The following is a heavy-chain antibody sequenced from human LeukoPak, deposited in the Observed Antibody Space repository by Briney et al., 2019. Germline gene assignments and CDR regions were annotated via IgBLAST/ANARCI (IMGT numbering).Heavy chain of an antibody. V-gene: IGHV4-59*01. Sequence: PSETLSLTCAVYGGSFSGYYWSWIRQPPGKGLEWIGYIYYSGSTNYNPSLKSRVTISVDTSKNQFSLKLSSVTAADTAVHYCARSYQTFYYYYGMDVWGQGTTVTVSS. CDR2: IYYSGST. D-gene: IGHD2-2*01. J-gene: IGHJ6*02. CDR3: ARSYQTFYYYYGMDV. CDR1: GGSFSGYY.